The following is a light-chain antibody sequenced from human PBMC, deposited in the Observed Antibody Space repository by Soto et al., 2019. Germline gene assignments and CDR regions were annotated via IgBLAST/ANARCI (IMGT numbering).Light chain of an antibody. CDR1: SSNIGAGYD. Sequence: QSVLTQPPPMSGAPGQRVTISCPGSSSNIGAGYDVHWYQQLPGTAPKLLIYGNSNRPSGVPDRFSGSKSGTSASLAITGLQAEDEADYYCQSYDSSLSAPYVFGTGTKVTVL. V-gene: IGLV1-40*01. CDR3: QSYDSSLSAPYV. J-gene: IGLJ1*01. CDR2: GNS.